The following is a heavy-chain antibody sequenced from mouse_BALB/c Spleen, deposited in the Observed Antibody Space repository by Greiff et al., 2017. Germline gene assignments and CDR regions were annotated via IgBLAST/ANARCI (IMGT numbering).Heavy chain of an antibody. CDR1: GFSLTSYG. CDR2: IWAGGST. D-gene: IGHD2-4*01. Sequence: VKLMESGPGLVAPSQSLSITCTVSGFSLTSYGVHWVRQPPGKGLEWLGVIWAGGSTNYNSALMSRLSISKDNSKSQVFLKMNSLQTDDTAMYYCTREIYYDYVWFAYWGQGTLVTVSA. J-gene: IGHJ3*01. V-gene: IGHV2-9*02. CDR3: TREIYYDYVWFAY.